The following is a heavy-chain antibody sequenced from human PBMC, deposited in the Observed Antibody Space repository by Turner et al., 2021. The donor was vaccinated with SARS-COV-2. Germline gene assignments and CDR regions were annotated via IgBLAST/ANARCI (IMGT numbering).Heavy chain of an antibody. J-gene: IGHJ5*02. CDR2: IIPSFGTA. Sequence: QVQLVQSGAEVKKPGSSVKVSCKASGGTFSSYDISWVRQAPGQGLEWMGGIIPSFGTASYAQKFQGRVTITADESTSTAYMELSSLRSEDTAVYYCARVPQYCSSSSCPSNWFDPWGQGTLVTVSS. D-gene: IGHD2-2*01. CDR1: GGTFSSYD. CDR3: ARVPQYCSSSSCPSNWFDP. V-gene: IGHV1-69*01.